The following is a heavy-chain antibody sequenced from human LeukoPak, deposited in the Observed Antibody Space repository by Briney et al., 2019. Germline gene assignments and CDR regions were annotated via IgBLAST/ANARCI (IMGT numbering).Heavy chain of an antibody. D-gene: IGHD3-22*01. Sequence: ASVKVSCKVSGYTLTELSMHWVRQAPGKGLEWMGGFDPEDGETIYAQKFQGRVTMTEDTSTDTAYMELSSLRSEATAVYYCATTPTTYYYDSSGYRYWGQGTLVTVSS. J-gene: IGHJ4*02. V-gene: IGHV1-24*01. CDR3: ATTPTTYYYDSSGYRY. CDR1: GYTLTELS. CDR2: FDPEDGET.